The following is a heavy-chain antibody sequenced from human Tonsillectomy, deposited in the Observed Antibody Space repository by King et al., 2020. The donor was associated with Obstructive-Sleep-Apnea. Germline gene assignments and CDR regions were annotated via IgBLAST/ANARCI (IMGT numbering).Heavy chain of an antibody. CDR1: GGSISSGAYS. CDR2: IYHSGST. J-gene: IGHJ6*02. CDR3: ARGFDYGDYPYDYAMDV. V-gene: IGHV4-30-2*01. Sequence: LQLQESGSGLVKPSQTLSLTCAVSGGSISSGAYSWSWIRQPPGKGLEWIGYIYHSGSTYYNPSLNSRVTISGDRSNNQFSLKLNSVTAAETAVYFCARGFDYGDYPYDYAMDVWGQGTTVTVSS. D-gene: IGHD4-17*01.